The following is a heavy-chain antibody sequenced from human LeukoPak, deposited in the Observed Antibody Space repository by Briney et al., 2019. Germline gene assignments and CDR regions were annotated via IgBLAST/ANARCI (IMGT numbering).Heavy chain of an antibody. CDR3: ARLGPIGSYYYFDY. Sequence: GASVKVSCKASGSTFTGYYMHWVRQAPGQGLEWTGWINPNSGGTNYAQNFQGRDTMTRDTSISTAYMELSRLRSDDTAVYYCARLGPIGSYYYFDYWGQGTLVTVSS. CDR1: GSTFTGYY. V-gene: IGHV1-2*02. D-gene: IGHD1-26*01. CDR2: INPNSGGT. J-gene: IGHJ4*02.